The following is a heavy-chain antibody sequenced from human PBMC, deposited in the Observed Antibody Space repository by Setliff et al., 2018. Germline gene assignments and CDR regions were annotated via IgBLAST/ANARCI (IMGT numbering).Heavy chain of an antibody. CDR2: ISYSGIT. D-gene: IGHD3-3*01. CDR1: GASVSSHY. Sequence: SETLSLTCNVSGASVSSHYWDWIRQPPGKGLEWIGFISYSGITTYNVSPKSRVSISVDTCKNQFSLKLSSVTSADTAIYYCARIDATIFAATGPFDPWGQGTLVTVSS. CDR3: ARIDATIFAATGPFDP. J-gene: IGHJ5*02. V-gene: IGHV4-59*08.